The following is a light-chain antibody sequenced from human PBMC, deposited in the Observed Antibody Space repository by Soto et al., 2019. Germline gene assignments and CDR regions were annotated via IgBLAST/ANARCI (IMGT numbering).Light chain of an antibody. J-gene: IGKJ2*01. Sequence: DIQMTQSPSSLSASVGDRVTITCRASQAISNSLAWYQQKPGTVPKLLIYAASTLQSGVPSRFSGSGSGTDFTLTSTSLQPEDVATYYCQTYNNAPYTFGQGTKLEIK. V-gene: IGKV1-27*01. CDR2: AAS. CDR1: QAISNS. CDR3: QTYNNAPYT.